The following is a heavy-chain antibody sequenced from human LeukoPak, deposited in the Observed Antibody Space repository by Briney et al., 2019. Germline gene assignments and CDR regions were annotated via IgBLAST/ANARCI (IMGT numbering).Heavy chain of an antibody. CDR3: ARHLGGSGSHDAFDI. D-gene: IGHD3-10*01. J-gene: IGHJ3*02. V-gene: IGHV4-4*02. CDR2: IYHTGST. CDR1: GGSISVSTW. Sequence: PSETLSLTCTVSGGSISVSTWSSWVRQPPGKGLEWIGEIYHTGSTNYNPSLKSRVTISIDTSKNQFSLKLSSVTAADTAVYYCARHLGGSGSHDAFDIWGQGTMVTVSS.